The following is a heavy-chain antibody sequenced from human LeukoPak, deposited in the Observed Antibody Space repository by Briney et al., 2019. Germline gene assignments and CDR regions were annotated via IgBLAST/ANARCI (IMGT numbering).Heavy chain of an antibody. CDR2: ISYDGSNK. D-gene: IGHD6-13*01. CDR3: ARSDSSSWTVDY. Sequence: PGRSLRLSCAASGFTFSSYAMHWVRQAPGKGLEWVAVISYDGSNKYYADSVKGRFTISRDNSKNTLYLQMNSLRAEDTAVYYCARSDSSSWTVDYWGQGTLVTVSS. CDR1: GFTFSSYA. J-gene: IGHJ4*02. V-gene: IGHV3-30-3*01.